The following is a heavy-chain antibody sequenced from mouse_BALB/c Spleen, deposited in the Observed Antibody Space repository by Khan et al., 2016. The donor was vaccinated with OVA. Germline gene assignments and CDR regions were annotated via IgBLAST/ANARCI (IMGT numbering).Heavy chain of an antibody. CDR1: GDSITSGY. J-gene: IGHJ2*01. Sequence: EVQLQESGPSLVKPSQTLSLTCSVTGDSITSGYWNWIRKFPGNKLEYMGYISSSDSTFYNPSLKSRISITRDTSKNQYYLQLNSVTTEYTATYYCARLNYRYDGYFDYCVQGTTLTVSS. V-gene: IGHV3-8*02. CDR3: ARLNYRYDGYFDY. CDR2: ISSSDST. D-gene: IGHD2-14*01.